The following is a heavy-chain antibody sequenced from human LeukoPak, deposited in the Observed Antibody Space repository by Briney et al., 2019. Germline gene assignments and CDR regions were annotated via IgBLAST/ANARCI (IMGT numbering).Heavy chain of an antibody. CDR2: INPSGGST. CDR1: GYTXTSYY. V-gene: IGHV1-46*01. Sequence: ASVTVSCKASGYTXTSYYMHWVRQAPGQGLEWMGIINPSGGSTSYAQKFQGRVTMTTDTSTTTAYMELRSLRSDDTAVYYCARGSYGDYTDFDYWGQGTLVTVSS. CDR3: ARGSYGDYTDFDY. J-gene: IGHJ4*02. D-gene: IGHD4-17*01.